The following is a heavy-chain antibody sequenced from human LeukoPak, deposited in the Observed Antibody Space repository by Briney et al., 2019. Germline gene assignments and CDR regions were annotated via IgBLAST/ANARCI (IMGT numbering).Heavy chain of an antibody. Sequence: PSETLSLTCTVSGGSISSYYWSWIRQPAGKGLEWIGRIYTSGSTNYNPSLKSRVTMSVDTSKNQFSLNLSSVTAADTAVYYCASQPFGSSWYWFDSWGQGTLVTVSS. CDR2: IYTSGST. J-gene: IGHJ5*01. D-gene: IGHD6-13*01. CDR1: GGSISSYY. CDR3: ASQPFGSSWYWFDS. V-gene: IGHV4-4*07.